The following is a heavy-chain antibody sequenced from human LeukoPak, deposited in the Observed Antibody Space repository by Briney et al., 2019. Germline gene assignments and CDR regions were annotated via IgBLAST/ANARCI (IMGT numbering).Heavy chain of an antibody. J-gene: IGHJ5*02. Sequence: ASVKVSCKASGYTFTGYYMHWVRQAPGQGLEWMGWINPNSGGTNYAQKFQGRVTMTRDTSISTAYMELSSLRSEDTAVYYCARASSDIVVVPAAIWFDPWGQGTLVTVSS. CDR2: INPNSGGT. V-gene: IGHV1-2*02. D-gene: IGHD2-2*01. CDR1: GYTFTGYY. CDR3: ARASSDIVVVPAAIWFDP.